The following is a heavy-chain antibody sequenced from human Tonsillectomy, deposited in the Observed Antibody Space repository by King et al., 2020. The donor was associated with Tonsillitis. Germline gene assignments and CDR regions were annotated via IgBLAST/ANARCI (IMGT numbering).Heavy chain of an antibody. CDR1: GFTFSGYT. D-gene: IGHD4-17*01. CDR3: ARVLDDYGDYVPDY. J-gene: IGHJ4*02. V-gene: IGHV3-21*01. CDR2: ISSSSSYI. Sequence: VQLVESGGGLVKPGGSLRLSYAASGFTFSGYTMNWVRQAPGKGLEWVSSISSSSSYIFYADSLKGRFTISRDNAKNSLYLQMNSLRAEDTAVYYCARVLDDYGDYVPDYWGQGTLVTVSS.